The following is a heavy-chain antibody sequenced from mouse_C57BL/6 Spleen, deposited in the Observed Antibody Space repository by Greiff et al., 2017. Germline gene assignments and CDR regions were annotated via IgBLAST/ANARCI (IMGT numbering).Heavy chain of an antibody. V-gene: IGHV1-50*01. CDR2: IDPSDSYT. D-gene: IGHD1-1*01. J-gene: IGHJ1*03. CDR1: GYTFTSYW. Sequence: QVQLQQSGAELVKPGASVKLSCKASGYTFTSYWMQWVKQRPGQGLEWIGEIDPSDSYTNYNQKFKGKATLTVDTSSSTAYMQLSSLTSEDSAVYYCARVGYYGSSSYFDVWGTGTTVTVSS. CDR3: ARVGYYGSSSYFDV.